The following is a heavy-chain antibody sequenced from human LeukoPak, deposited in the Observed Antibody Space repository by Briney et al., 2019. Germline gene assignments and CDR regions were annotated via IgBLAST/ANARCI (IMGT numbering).Heavy chain of an antibody. Sequence: GGSLRLSCAASGFTFSSYGMSWVRQAPGKGLEWVSAISGSGGSTYYADSVKGRFTISRDNSKNTLYLQMNSLRAEDTAVYYCAKEGLDYDSSGYYYLLYYFDYWGQGTLVTVSS. CDR1: GFTFSSYG. CDR3: AKEGLDYDSSGYYYLLYYFDY. D-gene: IGHD3-22*01. V-gene: IGHV3-23*01. CDR2: ISGSGGST. J-gene: IGHJ4*02.